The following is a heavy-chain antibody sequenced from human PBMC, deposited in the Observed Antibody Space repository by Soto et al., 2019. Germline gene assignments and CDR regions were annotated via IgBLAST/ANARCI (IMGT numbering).Heavy chain of an antibody. CDR1: GFTFDDYA. CDR2: ISWNSGSI. Sequence: GGSLRLSCAASGFTFDDYAMHWVRQAPGKGLEWVSGISWNSGSIGYADSVKGRFTISRDNAKNSLYLQMNSLRAEDTALYYCAKDIRGITGTTGFDYWGQGTLVTVSS. CDR3: AKDIRGITGTTGFDY. D-gene: IGHD1-7*01. V-gene: IGHV3-9*01. J-gene: IGHJ4*02.